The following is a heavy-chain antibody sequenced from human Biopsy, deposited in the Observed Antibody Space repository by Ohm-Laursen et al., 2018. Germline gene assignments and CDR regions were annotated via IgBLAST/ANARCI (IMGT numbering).Heavy chain of an antibody. CDR2: IKRDGSQS. CDR1: GFTFSTYC. J-gene: IGHJ3*01. V-gene: IGHV3-7*01. CDR3: TRDTTYYAGTTYYDALDV. Sequence: GSPRLSCSASGFTFSTYCMTWVRQAPGKGLEWVANIKRDGSQSNHADSVKGRFTISRDNAKNSLYLQMNSLRAEDTAVYYCTRDTTYYAGTTYYDALDVWGQGTTVTVSS. D-gene: IGHD2/OR15-2a*01.